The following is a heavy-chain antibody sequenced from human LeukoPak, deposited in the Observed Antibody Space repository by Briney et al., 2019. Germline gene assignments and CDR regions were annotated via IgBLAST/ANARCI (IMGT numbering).Heavy chain of an antibody. V-gene: IGHV3-23*01. CDR3: AAGGGNTFNP. CDR2: FTGDDGNI. CDR1: GFTFSSQA. J-gene: IGHJ5*02. Sequence: GGSLRLSCAASGFTFSSQALSWVRQAPGKGLEWVSSFTGDDGNIHYADSVKGRFTLSRDSSKETMYLQMNSLRVDDTAMYFCAAGGGNTFNPWGQGILVTVSS. D-gene: IGHD1-14*01.